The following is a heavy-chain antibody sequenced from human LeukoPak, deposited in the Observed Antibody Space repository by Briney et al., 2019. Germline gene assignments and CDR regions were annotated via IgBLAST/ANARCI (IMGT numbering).Heavy chain of an antibody. CDR1: GFTLSDYA. CDR3: AKYYDFWSGYQYTSDYYYYYSMDV. Sequence: GGSLRISCAVSGFTLSDYAMNWVRQAPGKGLEWVSTISGSGVSTYYADSVKGRFTISRDISKNTLYLQMNSLRAGDTAVYYCAKYYDFWSGYQYTSDYYYYYSMDVWGHGTTVTVSS. V-gene: IGHV3-23*01. D-gene: IGHD3-3*01. J-gene: IGHJ6*02. CDR2: ISGSGVST.